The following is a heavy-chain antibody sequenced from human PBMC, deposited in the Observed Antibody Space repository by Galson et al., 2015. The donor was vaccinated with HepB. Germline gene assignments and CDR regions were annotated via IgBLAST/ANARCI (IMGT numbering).Heavy chain of an antibody. CDR1: GFTFSSYA. J-gene: IGHJ6*02. CDR2: ISYDGSNK. Sequence: SLRLSCAASGFTFSSYAMHWVRQAPGKGLEWVAVISYDGSNKYYADSVKGRFTISRDNSKNTLYLQMNSLRTEDTAVYYCARDLDYGDYYYGMDVWGQGTTVTVSS. CDR3: ARDLDYGDYYYGMDV. V-gene: IGHV3-30-3*01. D-gene: IGHD4-17*01.